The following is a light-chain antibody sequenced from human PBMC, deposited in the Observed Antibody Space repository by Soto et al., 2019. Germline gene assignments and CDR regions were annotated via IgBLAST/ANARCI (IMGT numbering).Light chain of an antibody. J-gene: IGLJ2*01. CDR1: SSDVGNYNY. V-gene: IGLV2-14*03. CDR2: DVS. Sequence: QSALTQPASVSGSPGQSITISCTGTSSDVGNYNYVSWYQQHPGKVPRLMIYDVSNRPSGVSDRFSGSKSGNTASLTSSGLQAEDEADYYCSSYTTSSTLVFGGGTKLTVL. CDR3: SSYTTSSTLV.